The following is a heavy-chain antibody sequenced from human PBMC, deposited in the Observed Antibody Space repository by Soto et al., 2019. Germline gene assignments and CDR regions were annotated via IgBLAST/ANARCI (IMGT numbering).Heavy chain of an antibody. CDR2: ISSSSSTI. CDR3: ARSGDYGDYVSVSDY. J-gene: IGHJ4*02. Sequence: GGSLRLSCAASGFTFSSYSMNWVRQAPGKGLEWVSYISSSSSTIYYADSVKGRFTISRDNAKNSLYLQMNSLRAEDTAVYYCARSGDYGDYVSVSDYWGQGTLVTVSS. CDR1: GFTFSSYS. V-gene: IGHV3-48*01. D-gene: IGHD4-17*01.